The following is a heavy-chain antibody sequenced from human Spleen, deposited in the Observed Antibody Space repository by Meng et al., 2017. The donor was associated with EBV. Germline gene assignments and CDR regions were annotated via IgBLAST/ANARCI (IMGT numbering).Heavy chain of an antibody. J-gene: IGHJ4*02. CDR3: SRDLAGQYDD. CDR2: INEDGRTT. CDR1: GFSFSSYW. Sequence: LGEAGGALVQPGGSLRLSCAASGFSFSSYWMHWVRQAPGKGLEWISRINEDGRTTSYADSVKGRFTISRDNTKNILYLQLNSLRVDDTALYFCSRDLAGQYDDWGQGTLVTVSS. D-gene: IGHD3-3*02. V-gene: IGHV3-74*01.